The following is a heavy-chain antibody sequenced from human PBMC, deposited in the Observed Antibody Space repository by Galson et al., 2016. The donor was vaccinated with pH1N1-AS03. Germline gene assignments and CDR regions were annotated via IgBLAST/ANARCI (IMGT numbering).Heavy chain of an antibody. CDR1: GYSFISYA. D-gene: IGHD6-19*01. Sequence: SVKVSCKASGYSFISYAIHWVRQAPGQRPEWMGWLNTGTGDTIYSQKFQDRVTITRDTAASTAYMELSRLRSEDTAVYYCARVGIEISSGWYGRFDFWGQGTLVTVSS. V-gene: IGHV1-3*04. CDR3: ARVGIEISSGWYGRFDF. CDR2: LNTGTGDT. J-gene: IGHJ4*02.